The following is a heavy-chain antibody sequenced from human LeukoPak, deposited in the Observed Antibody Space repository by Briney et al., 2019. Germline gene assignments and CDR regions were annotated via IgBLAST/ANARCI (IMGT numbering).Heavy chain of an antibody. CDR3: ARGAEYCSSTSCYIAY. CDR1: GFSFSSNS. V-gene: IGHV3-21*01. J-gene: IGHJ4*02. Sequence: PGGSLRLSCAASGFSFSSNSMNWIRQAPGKGLEWVSSISSSSSHIHYADSVKGRFTISRDNAKNSLYLQMNSLRAEDTAVYYCARGAEYCSSTSCYIAYWGQGTLVTVSS. D-gene: IGHD2-2*02. CDR2: ISSSSSHI.